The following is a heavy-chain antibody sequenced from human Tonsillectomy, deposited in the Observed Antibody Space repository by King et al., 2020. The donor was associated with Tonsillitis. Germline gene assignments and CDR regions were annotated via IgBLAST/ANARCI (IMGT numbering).Heavy chain of an antibody. CDR3: TRALGAGYYDSSGYYY. CDR1: GFTFGDYA. J-gene: IGHJ4*02. CDR2: IRSKGHGGTT. Sequence: QLVQSGGGLVQPGRSLRLSCTGSGFTFGDYAMSWVRQAPGKGLEWVGFIRSKGHGGTTEYAASVKGRFTISRDDSKSIAYLQMNSLKTEDTAVFYCTRALGAGYYDSSGYYYWGQGTLVTVSS. V-gene: IGHV3-49*04. D-gene: IGHD3-22*01.